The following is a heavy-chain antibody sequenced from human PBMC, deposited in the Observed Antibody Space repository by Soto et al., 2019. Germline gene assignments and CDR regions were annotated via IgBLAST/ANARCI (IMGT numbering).Heavy chain of an antibody. D-gene: IGHD1-1*01. CDR2: IYYSGST. CDR1: GGSISSYY. J-gene: IGHJ4*02. V-gene: IGHV4-59*01. CDR3: ARSLERQFDY. Sequence: SETLSLTCTVSGGSISSYYWSWIRQPPGKGLEWIGYIYYSGSTNYNPSLKSRVTISVDTSKNQFSLKLSSVTAADTAVYYCARSLERQFDYWGQGTLVTVSS.